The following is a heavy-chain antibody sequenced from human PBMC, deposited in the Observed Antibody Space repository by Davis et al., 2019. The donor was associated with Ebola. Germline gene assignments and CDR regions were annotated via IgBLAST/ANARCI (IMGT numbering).Heavy chain of an antibody. Sequence: ASVKVSCKASGYRFTSYYMHWVRQAPGQGLEWMGIINPITGGTSYAQKVQVSINMTRDTSTSTVYMELSSLRSEDTAVYYCEREGGRYYDSSGYVFDIWGQGTMVKVSS. CDR2: INPITGGT. J-gene: IGHJ3*02. D-gene: IGHD3-22*01. CDR1: GYRFTSYY. V-gene: IGHV1-46*01. CDR3: EREGGRYYDSSGYVFDI.